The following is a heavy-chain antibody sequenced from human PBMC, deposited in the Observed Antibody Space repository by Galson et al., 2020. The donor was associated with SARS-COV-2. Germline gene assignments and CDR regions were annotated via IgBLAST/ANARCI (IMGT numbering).Heavy chain of an antibody. J-gene: IGHJ4*02. CDR2: INPSGGGT. Sequence: ASVKVSCKASGYTFTSNYIHWVRQAPGQGLEWMGIINPSGGGTTYAQKFQGRVTMTRDTSTSTVHMELSSLRSEDTAVYYCARDSQGGNDYNYLLFWGQGTLVTVSS. CDR3: ARDSQGGNDYNYLLF. V-gene: IGHV1-46*01. D-gene: IGHD4-4*01. CDR1: GYTFTSNY.